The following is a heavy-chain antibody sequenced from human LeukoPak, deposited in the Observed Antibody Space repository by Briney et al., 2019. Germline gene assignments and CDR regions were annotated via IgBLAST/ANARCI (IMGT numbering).Heavy chain of an antibody. CDR3: ARKSGYHDY. J-gene: IGHJ4*02. CDR1: GFTFSRYW. Sequence: GGSLRFSCAASGFTFSRYWMSWVRLAPGKGPEWVASIKQNGSEKYYVDSVRGRFTISRDNAKNSLYLQMNSLRAEDTAVYYCARKSGYHDYWGQGTLVTVSS. CDR2: IKQNGSEK. D-gene: IGHD3-22*01. V-gene: IGHV3-7*01.